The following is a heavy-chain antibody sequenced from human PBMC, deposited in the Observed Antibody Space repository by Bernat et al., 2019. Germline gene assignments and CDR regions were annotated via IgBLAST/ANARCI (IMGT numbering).Heavy chain of an antibody. CDR1: GGSISSSSYY. CDR3: ARLIEYRLLMVGAPYNWFDP. D-gene: IGHD2-2*01. Sequence: QLQLQESGPGLVKPSETLSLTCTVSGGSISSSSYYWGWIRQPPGKGLEWIGSIYYSGSTYYNPSLKSRVTISVDTSKNQFSLKLSSVTAADTAVYYCARLIEYRLLMVGAPYNWFDPWGQGTLVTVSS. V-gene: IGHV4-39*01. CDR2: IYYSGST. J-gene: IGHJ5*02.